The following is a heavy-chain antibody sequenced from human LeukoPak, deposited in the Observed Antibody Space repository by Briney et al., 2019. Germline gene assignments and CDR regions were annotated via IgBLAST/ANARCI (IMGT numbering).Heavy chain of an antibody. CDR2: IGAYNGNT. CDR1: GYTFTSYG. V-gene: IGHV1-18*04. J-gene: IGHJ4*02. CDR3: ARDRGCSSSSCYSHFDY. Sequence: ASVKVSCKASGYTFTSYGISWVRQAPGQGLEWMGWIGAYNGNTNYAQKLQGRATMTTDTSTSTAYMELRSLRSDDTAVYYCARDRGCSSSSCYSHFDYWGQGTLVPVSS. D-gene: IGHD2-2*01.